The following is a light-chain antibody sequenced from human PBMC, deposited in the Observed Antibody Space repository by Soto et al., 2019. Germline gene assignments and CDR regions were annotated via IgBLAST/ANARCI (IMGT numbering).Light chain of an antibody. J-gene: IGLJ1*01. Sequence: QSVLTQPASVSGSPVQSITISCTGTSSDVGCYHYVSWYQQHPGKAPKLMIYDVSNRPSGVSNRFSGSKSGNTASLTISGLQAEDEADYYCSSYTSSSTYVFGTGTQLTVL. CDR1: SSDVGCYHY. CDR3: SSYTSSSTYV. CDR2: DVS. V-gene: IGLV2-14*01.